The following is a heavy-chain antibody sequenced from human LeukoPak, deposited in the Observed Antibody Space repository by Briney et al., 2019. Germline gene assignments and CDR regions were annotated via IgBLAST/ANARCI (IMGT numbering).Heavy chain of an antibody. D-gene: IGHD1-26*01. Sequence: PGGSLRLPCAASGFTFSSYWMSWVRQAPGKGLEWVANIKQDGSEKYYVDSVKGRFTISRDSAKNSLYLQMNSLRAEDTAVYYCARDLPWYSGSYQAAFDIWGQGTMVTVSS. J-gene: IGHJ3*02. CDR1: GFTFSSYW. CDR3: ARDLPWYSGSYQAAFDI. CDR2: IKQDGSEK. V-gene: IGHV3-7*01.